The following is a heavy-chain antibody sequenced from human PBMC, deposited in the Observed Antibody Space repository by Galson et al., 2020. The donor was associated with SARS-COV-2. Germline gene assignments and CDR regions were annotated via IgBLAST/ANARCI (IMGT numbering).Heavy chain of an antibody. Sequence: SVKVSCKASGYTISTYGISWVRQAPGQGLEWMGWISTYNGDTNYAQKFQDRVTMTTDTSTNTAYMELRSLRSDDTAMYYCARDGQIGYDYRAVGYWGQGTLVTVSS. CDR1: GYTISTYG. CDR3: ARDGQIGYDYRAVGY. V-gene: IGHV1-18*01. CDR2: ISTYNGDT. D-gene: IGHD5-12*01. J-gene: IGHJ4*02.